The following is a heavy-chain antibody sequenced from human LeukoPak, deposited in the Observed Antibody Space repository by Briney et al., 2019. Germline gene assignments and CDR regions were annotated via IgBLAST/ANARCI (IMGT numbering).Heavy chain of an antibody. J-gene: IGHJ4*02. D-gene: IGHD2-8*02. CDR1: GFTFSSYA. V-gene: IGHV3-23*01. CDR3: AKKTPGHRPFDY. Sequence: PGGSLTLSCEASGFTFSSYAMNWVRQAPGKGLEWVSASGTSGDTYYGDSVKGRFTISRDNAKSTVYLQMSSLRVEDTAVYFCAKKTPGHRPFDYWGQGILVTVSS. CDR2: SGTSGDT.